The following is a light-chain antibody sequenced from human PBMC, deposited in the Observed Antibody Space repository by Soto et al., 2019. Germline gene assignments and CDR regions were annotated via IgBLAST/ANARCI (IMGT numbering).Light chain of an antibody. CDR3: QQYNNWPSMT. V-gene: IGKV3-15*01. CDR1: ESVSNN. J-gene: IGKJ5*01. CDR2: AAS. Sequence: DIVMTQSPATLSVSPGERATLSCRASESVSNNLAWYQQKPGQAHRLLFYAASTRATGVPARFSGSGSGTDFTLSISTLQSEDFAVYYCQQYNNWPSMTFGQGTRLEIK.